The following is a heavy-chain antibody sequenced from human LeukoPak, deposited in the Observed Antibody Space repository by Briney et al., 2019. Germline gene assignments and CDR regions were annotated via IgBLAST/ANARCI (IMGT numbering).Heavy chain of an antibody. Sequence: SETLSLTCTVSGGSISSYYWSWIRQPPGKGLEWIGYIYYSGSTNYNPSLKSRVTISVDTSKNQFSLKLSSVTAVDTAVYYCARDQSIAAAGTNAFDIWGQGTMVTVSS. CDR1: GGSISSYY. V-gene: IGHV4-59*01. CDR2: IYYSGST. D-gene: IGHD6-13*01. J-gene: IGHJ3*02. CDR3: ARDQSIAAAGTNAFDI.